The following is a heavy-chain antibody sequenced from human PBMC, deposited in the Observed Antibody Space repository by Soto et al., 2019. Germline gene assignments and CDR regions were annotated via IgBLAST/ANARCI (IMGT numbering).Heavy chain of an antibody. CDR3: ARQGFGAIHGLVDV. V-gene: IGHV1-3*01. J-gene: IGHJ6*02. CDR2: INAGNGNT. CDR1: GYTFTSYA. Sequence: ASVKVSCKASGYTFTSYAMHWVRQAPGQRLEWMGWINAGNGNTKYSQKFQGRVTITRDTSASTAYMELSSLRSEDTAVYYCARQGFGAIHGLVDVWGQGITVTVSS. D-gene: IGHD3-10*01.